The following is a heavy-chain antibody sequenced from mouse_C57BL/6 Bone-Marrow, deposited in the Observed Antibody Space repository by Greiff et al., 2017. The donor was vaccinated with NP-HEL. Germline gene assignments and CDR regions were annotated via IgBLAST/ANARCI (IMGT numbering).Heavy chain of an antibody. V-gene: IGHV1-5*01. D-gene: IGHD1-1*01. CDR2: IYPGNSDT. CDR1: GYTFTSYW. Sequence: VQLKQSGTVLARPGASVKMSCKTSGYTFTSYWMHWVKQRPGQGLEWIGAIYPGNSDTSYNQKSKGKAKLTAVTSASTAYMELSSLTNEDSAVYYCTRYATVVAYYFDYWGQGTTLTVSS. CDR3: TRYATVVAYYFDY. J-gene: IGHJ2*01.